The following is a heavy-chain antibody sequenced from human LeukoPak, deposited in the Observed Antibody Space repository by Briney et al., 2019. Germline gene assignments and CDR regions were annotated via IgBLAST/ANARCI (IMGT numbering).Heavy chain of an antibody. D-gene: IGHD6-19*01. V-gene: IGHV4-61*02. J-gene: IGHJ6*03. CDR3: ARARGAVALEDYYYYMDV. Sequence: PSQTLSLTCAVSGGSISSGSYHWSWIRQPARKGLEWIGRIYTSGSTSYKSSLKSRVTISADTSKNQFSLKLSAVTAADTAVYYCARARGAVALEDYYYYMDVWGTGTTVTVSS. CDR1: GGSISSGSYH. CDR2: IYTSGST.